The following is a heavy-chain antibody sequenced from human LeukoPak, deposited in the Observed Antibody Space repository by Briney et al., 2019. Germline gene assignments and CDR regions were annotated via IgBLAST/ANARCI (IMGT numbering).Heavy chain of an antibody. CDR3: AKVTDSSGYYPTFDY. CDR1: GFTFSSYA. Sequence: GGSLRLSCAASGFTFSSYAMSWVRQAPGKGLEWVSAISGSGGSTYYADSVKGRFAISRDNSKNTLYLQMNSLRAEDTAVYYCAKVTDSSGYYPTFDYWGQGTLVTVSS. CDR2: ISGSGGST. V-gene: IGHV3-23*01. D-gene: IGHD3-22*01. J-gene: IGHJ4*02.